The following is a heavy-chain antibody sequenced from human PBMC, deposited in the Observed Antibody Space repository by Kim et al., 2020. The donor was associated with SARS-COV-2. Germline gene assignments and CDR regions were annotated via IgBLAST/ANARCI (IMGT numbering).Heavy chain of an antibody. CDR1: GYSFTSYW. CDR3: ARHPYSSGWYTPSYYYYGMDV. Sequence: GESLKISCKGSGYSFTSYWISWVRQMPGKGLEWMGRIDPSDSYTNYSPSFQGHVTITADKSISTAYLQWSSLNASDTAMYYCARHPYSSGWYTPSYYYYGMDVGGQGTTVTVSS. J-gene: IGHJ6*02. CDR2: IDPSDSYT. D-gene: IGHD6-19*01. V-gene: IGHV5-10-1*01.